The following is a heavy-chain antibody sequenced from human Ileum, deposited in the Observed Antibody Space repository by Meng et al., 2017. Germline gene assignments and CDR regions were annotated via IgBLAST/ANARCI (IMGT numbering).Heavy chain of an antibody. V-gene: IGHV3-21*02. CDR2: MGLSHSRG. CDR1: RSIFESYE. CDR3: ASDPNWSTN. J-gene: IGHJ4*02. D-gene: IGHD1-1*01. Sequence: EARLVESGGDLVNPGWSLRLSCVGARSIFESYEMTWVRQAPGKGLEWVSSMGLSHSRGSYADSVKGRFTISRDNAKSSLYLQMNSLRAEDTAIYYCASDPNWSTNWGQGTLVTVSS.